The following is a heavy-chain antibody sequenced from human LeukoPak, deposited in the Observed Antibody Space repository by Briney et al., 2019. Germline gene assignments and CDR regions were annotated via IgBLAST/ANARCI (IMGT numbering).Heavy chain of an antibody. J-gene: IGHJ3*02. CDR3: AKDRGYDYGDYNAFDI. D-gene: IGHD4-17*01. Sequence: GGSLRLSCAASGFTFDDYAMHWVRHAQGKGLEWVSGISWNSGSIAYADSVKGRFTISIDNAKNSLYLQMNSLRAEDTALYYCAKDRGYDYGDYNAFDIWGQGTMVTVSS. V-gene: IGHV3-9*01. CDR2: ISWNSGSI. CDR1: GFTFDDYA.